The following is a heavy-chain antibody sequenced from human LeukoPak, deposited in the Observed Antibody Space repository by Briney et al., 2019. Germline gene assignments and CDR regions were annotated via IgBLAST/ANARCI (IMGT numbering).Heavy chain of an antibody. CDR1: GGSISSYY. CDR3: AREEGSNYGLFDY. Sequence: SETLSLTCTVSGGSISSYYWSWIRQPPGKGLEWIGYIYYSGSTNYNPSLKSRVTISVDTSKNQFSLKLSSVTAADTAVYYCAREEGSNYGLFDYWGQGTLVTVSS. CDR2: IYYSGST. J-gene: IGHJ4*02. V-gene: IGHV4-59*01. D-gene: IGHD4-17*01.